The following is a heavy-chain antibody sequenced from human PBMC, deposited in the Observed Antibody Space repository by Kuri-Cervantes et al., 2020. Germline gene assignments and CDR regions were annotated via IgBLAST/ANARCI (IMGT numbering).Heavy chain of an antibody. V-gene: IGHV3-21*01. D-gene: IGHD3-10*01. CDR2: ISSSSSFI. CDR3: AREWRGGDY. J-gene: IGHJ4*02. CDR1: GGSISSSS. Sequence: ETLSLTCTVSGGSISSSSYYWGWIRQPPGKGLEWVSSISSSSSFIYYADSVKGRFTISGDNAKNSLYLQTNSLRAEDTAVYYCAREWRGGDYWGQGTLVTVSS.